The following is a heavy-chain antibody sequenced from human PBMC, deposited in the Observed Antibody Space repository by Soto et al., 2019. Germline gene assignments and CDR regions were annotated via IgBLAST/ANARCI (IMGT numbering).Heavy chain of an antibody. CDR3: ARGRIVVVPSSIQDYYYYGMDV. Sequence: SETLSLTCTVSGGSISSYYWSWIRQPPGKGLEWIGYIYYSGSTNYNPSLKSRVTISVDTSKNQFSLKLSSVTAADTAVYYCARGRIVVVPSSIQDYYYYGMDVWGQGTTVTVSS. CDR2: IYYSGST. J-gene: IGHJ6*02. CDR1: GGSISSYY. D-gene: IGHD2-2*02. V-gene: IGHV4-59*01.